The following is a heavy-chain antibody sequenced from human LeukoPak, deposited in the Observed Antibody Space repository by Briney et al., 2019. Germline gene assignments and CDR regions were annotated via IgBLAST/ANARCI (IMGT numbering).Heavy chain of an antibody. Sequence: GGSLRLSCAASGFTFSSYSMNWVRQAPGKGLEWVSYISSSSSTIYYADSVKGRFTISRDNAKNSLYLQMNSLRAEDTAVYYCAKDHSSNWYTYYYMDVWGKGTTVTVSS. J-gene: IGHJ6*03. CDR1: GFTFSSYS. D-gene: IGHD6-13*01. CDR3: AKDHSSNWYTYYYMDV. V-gene: IGHV3-48*04. CDR2: ISSSSSTI.